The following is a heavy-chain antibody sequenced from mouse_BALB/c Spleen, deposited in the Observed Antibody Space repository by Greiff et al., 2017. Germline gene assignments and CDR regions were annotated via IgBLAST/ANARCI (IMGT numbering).Heavy chain of an antibody. CDR2: IYPGSGST. CDR1: GYTFTSYW. V-gene: IGHV1S22*01. CDR3: TRWDGNYDYAMDY. J-gene: IGHJ4*01. D-gene: IGHD2-1*01. Sequence: LQQPGSELVRPGASVKLSCKASGYTFTSYWMHWVKQRPGQGLEWIGNIYPGSGSTNYDEKFKSKATLTVDTSSSTAYMQLSSLTSEDSAVYYCTRWDGNYDYAMDYWGQGTSVTVSS.